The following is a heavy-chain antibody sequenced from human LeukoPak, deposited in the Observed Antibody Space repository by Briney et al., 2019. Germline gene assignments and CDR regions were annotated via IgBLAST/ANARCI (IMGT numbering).Heavy chain of an antibody. CDR1: GYTFTSYD. J-gene: IGHJ6*03. D-gene: IGHD3-3*01. CDR3: ARGSGKITIFRGGTCYMDV. V-gene: IGHV1-8*01. Sequence: ASVKVSCKASGYTFTSYDINWVRQATGQGLEWMGWMNPNSGNTGYAQKFQGRVTMTRNTSISTAYMELSSLRSEDTAVYYCARGSGKITIFRGGTCYMDVWGKGTTVTVSS. CDR2: MNPNSGNT.